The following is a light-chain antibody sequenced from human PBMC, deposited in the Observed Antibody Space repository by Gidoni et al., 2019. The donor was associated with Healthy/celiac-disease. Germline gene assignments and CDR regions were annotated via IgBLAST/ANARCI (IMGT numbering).Light chain of an antibody. V-gene: IGLV2-23*02. J-gene: IGLJ2*01. Sequence: QSALTQPASVSGSPGQSITISCTGTSSDVGSYTLVSWYQVYPGKAPNLKIYEVTKRPSGVSNRFSGSKSGNTAFLTISGLQAEDEADYYGCSFAGIRTLIFGGGTKVTVL. CDR3: CSFAGIRTLI. CDR2: EVT. CDR1: SSDVGSYTL.